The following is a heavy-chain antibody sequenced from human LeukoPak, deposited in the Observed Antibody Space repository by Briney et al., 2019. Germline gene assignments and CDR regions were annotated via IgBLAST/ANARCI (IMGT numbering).Heavy chain of an antibody. CDR1: GYTFTSYG. V-gene: IGHV1-18*01. D-gene: IGHD3-22*01. Sequence: ASVKVSCKASGYTFTSYGISWVRQAPGQGLEWMGWISAYNDNTNYAQKFQGRVTMTTDISTSTAYMELRSLRSDDTAVFYCARTTEYYYDSSVHHDALDIWGQGTMVTVSS. CDR3: ARTTEYYYDSSVHHDALDI. CDR2: ISAYNDNT. J-gene: IGHJ3*02.